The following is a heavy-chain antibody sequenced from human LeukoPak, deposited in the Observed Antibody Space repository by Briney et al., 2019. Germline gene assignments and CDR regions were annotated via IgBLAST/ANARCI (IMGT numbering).Heavy chain of an antibody. J-gene: IGHJ4*02. D-gene: IGHD3/OR15-3a*01. CDR3: ARQTGSGLFILP. Sequence: GSLRLSCAASGFTFSSYSMNWVRQPPGKGLEWIGSIYYSGNTYYNASLKSQVSISIDMSKNQFSLKLTSVTAADTAVYYCARQTGSGLFILPGGQGTLVTVSS. CDR1: GFTFSSYSMN. CDR2: IYYSGNT. V-gene: IGHV4-39*01.